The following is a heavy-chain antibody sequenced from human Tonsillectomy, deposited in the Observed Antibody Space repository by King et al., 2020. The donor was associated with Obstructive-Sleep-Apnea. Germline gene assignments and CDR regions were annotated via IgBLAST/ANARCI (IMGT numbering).Heavy chain of an antibody. D-gene: IGHD3-10*01. V-gene: IGHV2-5*01. J-gene: IGHJ5*01. CDR2: INWNVDE. Sequence: TLKESGPTLVKPTQTLTLTCTFSGFSLSTTGVGVGWIRQPPGKTLEWLALINWNVDERYSPSLKTRLTITQGTSKNQVVLSMSNVDPLDTATYSCARSQSPMLRGIITSNWFDSWGQGTLVTVSS. CDR3: ARSQSPMLRGIITSNWFDS. CDR1: GFSLSTTGVG.